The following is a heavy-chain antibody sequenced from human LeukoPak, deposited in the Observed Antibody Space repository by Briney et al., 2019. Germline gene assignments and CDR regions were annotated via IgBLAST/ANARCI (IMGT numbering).Heavy chain of an antibody. V-gene: IGHV3-21*01. CDR1: GFTFSSYS. D-gene: IGHD3-9*01. Sequence: GGSLRLSCAASGFTFSSYSMNWVRQAPGKGLEWVSPISSSSSYIYYADSVKGRFTISRDNAKNSLYLQMNSLRAEDTAVYYCARGPFDWLLYPTGNWFDPWGQGTLVTVSS. J-gene: IGHJ5*02. CDR3: ARGPFDWLLYPTGNWFDP. CDR2: ISSSSSYI.